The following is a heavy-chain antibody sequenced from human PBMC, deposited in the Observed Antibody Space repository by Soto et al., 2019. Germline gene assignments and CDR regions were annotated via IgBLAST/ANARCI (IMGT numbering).Heavy chain of an antibody. CDR1: GFTFSSYT. Sequence: QVQLVESGGGVVQPGRSLRLSCAASGFTFSSYTMRWVRQAPGKGLEWVATISYNGNNKYYAASVKGRFTISRDNSKNTLYLQMNSLRAEDTAVFYCARDRPNYYDSSGYYTPDYWGQGTLVTVSS. CDR3: ARDRPNYYDSSGYYTPDY. D-gene: IGHD3-22*01. CDR2: ISYNGNNK. J-gene: IGHJ4*02. V-gene: IGHV3-30-3*01.